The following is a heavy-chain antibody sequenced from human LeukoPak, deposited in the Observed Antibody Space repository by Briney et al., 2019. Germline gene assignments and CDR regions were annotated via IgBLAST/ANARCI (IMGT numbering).Heavy chain of an antibody. V-gene: IGHV4-59*01. CDR2: IYYSGST. D-gene: IGHD2-15*01. CDR1: GGFMSIYY. J-gene: IGHJ2*01. CDR3: ARARGLWYCDL. Sequence: PSGTLSLTCNVAGGFMSIYYWNWLRQPPGKGLEWIGYIYYSGSTNNNPSLKSRVTISVDTSKNQFSLKLSSVTAADTGVYYCARARGLWYCDLCGRGTLVTVSS.